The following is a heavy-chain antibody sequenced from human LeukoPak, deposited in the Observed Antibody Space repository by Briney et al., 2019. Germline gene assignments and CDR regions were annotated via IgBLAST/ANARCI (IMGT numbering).Heavy chain of an antibody. CDR1: GGSISSYY. V-gene: IGHV4-4*07. CDR3: AREGKKSYGIYNYMDV. Sequence: SETLSLTCTVSGGSISSYYWSWIRQPAGKGLEWIGRIYTSGSTNYNPSLKSRVTISVDTSKNQFSLKLSSVTAADTAVYYCAREGKKSYGIYNYMDVWGKGTTVTVSS. D-gene: IGHD3-16*01. CDR2: IYTSGST. J-gene: IGHJ6*03.